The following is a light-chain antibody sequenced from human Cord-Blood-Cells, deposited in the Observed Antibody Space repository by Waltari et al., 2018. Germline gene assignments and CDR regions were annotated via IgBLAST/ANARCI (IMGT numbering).Light chain of an antibody. Sequence: DIQMTQSPSSLSASVGDRVTITCRASQSISSYLNWYQQKPGKAPKLLIYAASSLQSGVPSRFSGSGSGTDFTLTISNLQPEDFATYYCQQNYSTTFTFGPGTKVDIK. CDR1: QSISSY. J-gene: IGKJ3*01. CDR3: QQNYSTTFT. CDR2: AAS. V-gene: IGKV1-39*01.